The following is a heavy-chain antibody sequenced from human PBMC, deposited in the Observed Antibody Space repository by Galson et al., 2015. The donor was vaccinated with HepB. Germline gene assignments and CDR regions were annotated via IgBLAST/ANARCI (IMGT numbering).Heavy chain of an antibody. Sequence: SVKVSCKVSGYPLSQLSMHWVRQAPGQGLEWMGGIIPMFGAPHYAQKFKGRATINADKSTTTAHLELNSLTSEDTALYYCVRGRDSSGYGHFDNWGRGTLVIVSS. CDR1: GYPLSQLS. CDR2: IIPMFGAP. D-gene: IGHD3-22*01. V-gene: IGHV1-69*06. CDR3: VRGRDSSGYGHFDN. J-gene: IGHJ4*02.